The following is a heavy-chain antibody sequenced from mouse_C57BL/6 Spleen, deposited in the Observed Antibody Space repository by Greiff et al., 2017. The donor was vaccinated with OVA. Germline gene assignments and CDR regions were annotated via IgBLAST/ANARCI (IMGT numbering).Heavy chain of an antibody. CDR1: GFSLTSYG. V-gene: IGHV2-6-1*01. CDR3: ARHGGYDYDYAMDY. J-gene: IGHJ4*01. Sequence: QVQLQQSGPGLVAPSQSLSITCTVSGFSLTSYGVHWVRQPPGKGLEWLVVIWSDGSTTYNSALKSRLSISKDNSKSQVFLKMNSLQTDDTAMYYWARHGGYDYDYAMDYWGQGTSVTVSS. CDR2: IWSDGST. D-gene: IGHD2-4*01.